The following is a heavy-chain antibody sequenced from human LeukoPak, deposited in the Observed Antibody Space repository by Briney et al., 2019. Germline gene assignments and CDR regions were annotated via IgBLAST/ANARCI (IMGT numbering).Heavy chain of an antibody. CDR3: AKEGEPWELGYFDY. CDR2: ISWNSGSI. D-gene: IGHD1-26*01. CDR1: GFTFDDYA. J-gene: IGHJ4*02. V-gene: IGHV3-9*01. Sequence: PGGSLRLSCAASGFTFDDYAMHWVRQAPGKGLEWVSGISWNSGSIGNADSVKGRFTISRDNAKNSLYLQMNSLRAEDTALYYCAKEGEPWELGYFDYWGQGTLVTVSS.